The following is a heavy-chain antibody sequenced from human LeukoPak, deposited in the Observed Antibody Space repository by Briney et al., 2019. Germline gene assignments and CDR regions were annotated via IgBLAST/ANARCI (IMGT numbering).Heavy chain of an antibody. CDR3: ARRAAKGGYYFDY. Sequence: SETLSLTCTVSGGSISSSSYYWGWIRHPPGKGLEWIGSIYYSGSTYYNQSLKRRVTISVDTSKNHFSLKLSSVTAADTAVYYCARRAAKGGYYFDYWGQGTLVTVSS. CDR1: GGSISSSSYY. V-gene: IGHV4-39*01. J-gene: IGHJ4*02. CDR2: IYYSGST.